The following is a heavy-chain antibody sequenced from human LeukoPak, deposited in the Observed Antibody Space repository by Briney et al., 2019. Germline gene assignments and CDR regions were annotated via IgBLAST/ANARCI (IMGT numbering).Heavy chain of an antibody. V-gene: IGHV3-21*04. CDR3: AKDENYYDSSGYPFDY. CDR1: GFTFSSYS. D-gene: IGHD3-22*01. J-gene: IGHJ4*02. CDR2: ISSSSSYI. Sequence: PGGSLRLSCAASGFTFSSYSMNWVRQAPGKGLEWVSSISSSSSYIYYADSVKGRFTISRDNAKNSLYLQMNSLRAEDTAVYYCAKDENYYDSSGYPFDYWGQGTLVTVSS.